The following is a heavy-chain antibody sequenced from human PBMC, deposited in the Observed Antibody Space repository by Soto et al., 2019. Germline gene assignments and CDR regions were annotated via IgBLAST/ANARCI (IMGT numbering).Heavy chain of an antibody. V-gene: IGHV4-59*08. CDR2: IYYSGST. D-gene: IGHD3-22*01. Sequence: SETLSLTCSVSGVSISSYYWSWIRQPPGKGLQWIGYIYYSGSTTYSPSLKSRVTISVDRSKNQFSLKLTSVTAADTAVYYCARLGGYYQSLDTWGQGTLVTVS. CDR3: ARLGGYYQSLDT. J-gene: IGHJ5*02. CDR1: GVSISSYY.